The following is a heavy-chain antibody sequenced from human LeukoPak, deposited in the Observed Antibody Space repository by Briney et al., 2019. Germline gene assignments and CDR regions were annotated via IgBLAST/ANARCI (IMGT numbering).Heavy chain of an antibody. CDR2: ISNSGGST. V-gene: IGHV3-23*01. J-gene: IGHJ5*02. CDR1: GFTFNTYA. CDR3: VKGGSSGYRWFDP. D-gene: IGHD3-22*01. Sequence: GGSLRLSCVASGFTFNTYAMTWVRQAPGKGLEWVSSISNSGGSTYYADSVKGRFTISRDNSKNTLYLQMNSLRAEDTAVYYCVKGGSSGYRWFDPWGQGTLVTVSS.